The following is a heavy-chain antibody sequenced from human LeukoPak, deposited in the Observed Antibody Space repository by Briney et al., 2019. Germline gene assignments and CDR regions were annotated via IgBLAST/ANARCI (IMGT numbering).Heavy chain of an antibody. CDR2: ISSSSSYI. J-gene: IGHJ4*02. CDR1: GFTFSSYS. V-gene: IGHV3-21*01. Sequence: PGGSLRLSCAASGFTFSSYSMNWVRQAPGKGLEWVSSISSSSSYIYYADSVKGRSTISRDNAKNSLYLQMNSLRAEDTAVYYCAPSRGIAAAGTEYWGQGTLVTVSS. D-gene: IGHD6-13*01. CDR3: APSRGIAAAGTEY.